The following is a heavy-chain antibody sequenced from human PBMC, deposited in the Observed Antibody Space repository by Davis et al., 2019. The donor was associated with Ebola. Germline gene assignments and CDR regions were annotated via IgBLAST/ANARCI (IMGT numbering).Heavy chain of an antibody. CDR1: GGSFNGYY. CDR2: VNHSGST. J-gene: IGHJ4*02. Sequence: PGGSLRLSCAVYGGSFNGYYWSWIRQPPGKGLEWIGEVNHSGSTIYNPSLKSRVTISVDTSKNQFSLKLSSVTAADTAVYYCARGHSLIDYWGQGTLVTVSS. V-gene: IGHV4-34*01. CDR3: ARGHSLIDY.